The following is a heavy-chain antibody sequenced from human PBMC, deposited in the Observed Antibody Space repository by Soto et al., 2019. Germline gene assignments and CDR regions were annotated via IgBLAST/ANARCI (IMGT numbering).Heavy chain of an antibody. CDR2: AGPSGSST. CDR1: GFTFGSYA. CDR3: ARTYYYDRTGYYRTFDY. Sequence: GGSLRLSCAASGFTFGSYAMSWVRLAPGKGLEWVSVAGPSGSSTFYADSVRGRFTISRDNVENTLYLQMNSLRVADTALYFCARTYYYDRTGYYRTFDYWRQVTLVPASS. D-gene: IGHD3-22*01. V-gene: IGHV3-23*01. J-gene: IGHJ4*02.